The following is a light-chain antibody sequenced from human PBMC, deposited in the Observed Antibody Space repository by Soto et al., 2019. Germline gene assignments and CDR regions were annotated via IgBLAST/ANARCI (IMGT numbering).Light chain of an antibody. CDR3: SSYAGSNNWVV. Sequence: QSVLTQPPSASGSPGQSVTISCTGTSSDVGGYKYVSWYQQHPGKAPKLMIYEVTKRPSGVSARFSGSKSGNTASLTVSGLQAEDEADYYCSSYAGSNNWVVFGGGTKVTVL. CDR1: SSDVGGYKY. CDR2: EVT. J-gene: IGLJ2*01. V-gene: IGLV2-8*01.